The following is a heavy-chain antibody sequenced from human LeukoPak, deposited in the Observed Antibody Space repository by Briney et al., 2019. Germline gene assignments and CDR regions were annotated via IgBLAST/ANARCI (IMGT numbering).Heavy chain of an antibody. V-gene: IGHV4-38-2*01. CDR1: GYSISSGYY. Sequence: SETLSVNCAVSGYSISSGYYWGWIRQPPGKGLEWIGSIHHTGSTYYNPSLKSRVTISVDTPKNQFSLKLSSVTAADTAVYYCARGIDGDYVGYWGQGTLVTVSS. J-gene: IGHJ4*02. D-gene: IGHD4-17*01. CDR3: ARGIDGDYVGY. CDR2: IHHTGST.